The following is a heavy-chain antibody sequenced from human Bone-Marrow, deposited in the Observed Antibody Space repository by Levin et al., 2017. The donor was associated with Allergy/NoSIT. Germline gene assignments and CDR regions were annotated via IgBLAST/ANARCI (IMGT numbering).Heavy chain of an antibody. J-gene: IGHJ5*02. CDR1: GYNFTRHW. CDR2: IHPGDSDT. D-gene: IGHD4-17*01. CDR3: ARGDYGDYTGTFDWFDP. Sequence: GESLKISCRGSGYNFTRHWIAWVRQMPGKGLEWMGIIHPGDSDTTYSPSFQGQVTISADKSVSTVYLHWSSLKASDTAMYYCARGDYGDYTGTFDWFDPWGQGTLVTVSS. V-gene: IGHV5-51*01.